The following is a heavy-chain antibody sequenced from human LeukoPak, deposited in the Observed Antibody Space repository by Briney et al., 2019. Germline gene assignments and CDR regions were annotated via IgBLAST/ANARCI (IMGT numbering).Heavy chain of an antibody. D-gene: IGHD3-22*01. V-gene: IGHV3-53*01. CDR2: IYSGAST. CDR1: GFTVSRNY. Sequence: GGSLRLSCAASGFTVSRNYMSWVCRAPGKGLEWVSVIYSGASTYYADSVKGRFTISRDNSKNTLYLQMNSLRAEDTAVYYCARGDYYDSSGYFDYWGHGTLVTVSS. J-gene: IGHJ4*01. CDR3: ARGDYYDSSGYFDY.